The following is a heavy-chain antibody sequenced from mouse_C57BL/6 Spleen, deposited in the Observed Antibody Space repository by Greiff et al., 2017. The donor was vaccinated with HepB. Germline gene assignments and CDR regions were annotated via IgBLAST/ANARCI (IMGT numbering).Heavy chain of an antibody. CDR2: IYPGDGDT. D-gene: IGHD1-1*01. Sequence: VKLQESGPELVKPGASVKISCKASGYAFSSSWMNWVKQRPGKGLEWIGRIYPGDGDTNYNGKFKGKATLTADKSSSTAYMQLSSLTSEDSAVYFCARGGTTVVGFDYWGQGTTLTVSS. CDR1: GYAFSSSW. V-gene: IGHV1-82*01. J-gene: IGHJ2*01. CDR3: ARGGTTVVGFDY.